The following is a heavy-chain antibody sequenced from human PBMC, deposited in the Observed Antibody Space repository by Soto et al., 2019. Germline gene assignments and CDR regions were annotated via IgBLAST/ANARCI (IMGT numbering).Heavy chain of an antibody. D-gene: IGHD6-19*01. CDR1: GDSVSSNSAA. J-gene: IGHJ6*02. CDR2: TYYRSKWYN. Sequence: SQTRSLTCAISGDSVSSNSAAWNWIRQSPSRGLEWLGRTYYRSKWYNDYAVSVKSRITINPDTSKNQFSLQLNSVTPEDTAVYYCARDQAEWLVAGINHHYYYGMDVWGQGTTVTVSS. V-gene: IGHV6-1*01. CDR3: ARDQAEWLVAGINHHYYYGMDV.